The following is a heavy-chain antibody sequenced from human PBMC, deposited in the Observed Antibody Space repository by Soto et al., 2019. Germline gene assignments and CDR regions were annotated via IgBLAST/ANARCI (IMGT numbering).Heavy chain of an antibody. CDR2: INPSGGST. J-gene: IGHJ4*02. CDR3: AREIGGGDVAY. D-gene: IGHD3-16*01. CDR1: GNTFTSYY. Sequence: QVQLVQSGAEVKKPGASVKVSCKASGNTFTSYYMHWLRQAPGQGPEWMGIINPSGGSTSYAKKLQGRATMTRDTSTSTVYISLRSLRPEDPAVYDCAREIGGGDVAYWGQGTVVTVSS. V-gene: IGHV1-46*04.